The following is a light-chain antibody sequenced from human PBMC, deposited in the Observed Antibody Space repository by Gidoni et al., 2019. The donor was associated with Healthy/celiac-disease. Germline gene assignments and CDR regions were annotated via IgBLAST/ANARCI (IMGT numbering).Light chain of an antibody. CDR1: QVIGNS. CDR3: QQYQTTPT. J-gene: IGKJ1*01. V-gene: IGKV1-NL1*01. CDR2: ATS. Sequence: DIQMTQSPSSLSASVGDRVTITCRASQVIGNSLAWYQQKPGKAPKLLLSATSRLESGVPPRFGGSGSGTDYTLTISSLQPEDSAIYSCQQYQTTPTFGQGTKVEIK.